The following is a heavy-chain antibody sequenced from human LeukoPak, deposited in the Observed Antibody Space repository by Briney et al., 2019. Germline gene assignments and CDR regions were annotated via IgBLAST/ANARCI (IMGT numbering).Heavy chain of an antibody. CDR1: GGSISSYH. D-gene: IGHD1-26*01. CDR3: ARGALGSGSSKSDY. CDR2: IYYTGST. V-gene: IGHV4-59*01. J-gene: IGHJ4*02. Sequence: SETLSLTCSVSGGSISSYHWSWIRQPPGQGLEWIGYIYYTGSTNYNPSLKSRVTMSLDMSKNQFSLKLSSVTAADTAVYYCARGALGSGSSKSDYRGQGTLVTVSS.